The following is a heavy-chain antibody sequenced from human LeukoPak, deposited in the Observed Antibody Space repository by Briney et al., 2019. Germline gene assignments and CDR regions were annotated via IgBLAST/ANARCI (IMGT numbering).Heavy chain of an antibody. J-gene: IGHJ4*02. CDR2: IYYSGST. V-gene: IGHV4-39*07. D-gene: IGHD3-22*01. CDR3: ARVTYYYDSSGYRQPGSLDY. Sequence: PSETLSLTCTVSGGSISSSSYYWGWIRQPPGKGLEWIGIIYYSGSTYYNPSLKSRVTISVDTSKNQFSLKLSSVTAADTAVYYCARVTYYYDSSGYRQPGSLDYWGQGTLVTVSS. CDR1: GGSISSSSYY.